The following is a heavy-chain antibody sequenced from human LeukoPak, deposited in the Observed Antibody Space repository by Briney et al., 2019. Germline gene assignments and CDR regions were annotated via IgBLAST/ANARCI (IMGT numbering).Heavy chain of an antibody. V-gene: IGHV3-7*01. Sequence: GGSLRLSCAASGFTFSSYWMTWVRQAPGKGLEWVANINLDASGKFYVDSVEGRFTVSRDNAALYLQMNSLRADDTGVYYCARDSRNRFDYWGQGTLVTVSS. CDR2: INLDASGK. CDR3: ARDSRNRFDY. J-gene: IGHJ4*02. CDR1: GFTFSSYW.